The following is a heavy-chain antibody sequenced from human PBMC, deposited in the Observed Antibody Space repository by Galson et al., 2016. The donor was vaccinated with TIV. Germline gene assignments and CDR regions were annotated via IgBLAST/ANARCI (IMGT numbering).Heavy chain of an antibody. Sequence: PALVKPPQTLTLTCTFSGFSLLTNGVGVGWVRQPPGKALEWLAHIYWDDDERYSPSLKSRLTITKDTSKNQVVLRMTNMDPMDTAIYYCVHLPNMFYYGMDVWGQGTTVTVSS. D-gene: IGHD3-10*02. CDR3: VHLPNMFYYGMDV. CDR2: IYWDDDE. J-gene: IGHJ6*02. CDR1: GFSLLTNGVG. V-gene: IGHV2-5*02.